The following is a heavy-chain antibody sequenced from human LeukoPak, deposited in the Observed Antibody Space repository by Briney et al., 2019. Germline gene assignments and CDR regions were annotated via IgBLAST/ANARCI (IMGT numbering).Heavy chain of an antibody. CDR2: ISYDGTNK. CDR1: GFAFSSYA. Sequence: GGSPRLSCVASGFAFSSYAMRWVRQAPGKGLDWVAVISYDGTNKYYADSVKGRFTISRDNSKNTLYLQMNSLRAEDTAVYYCARLQDYYYGMDVWGQGTTVTVSS. J-gene: IGHJ6*02. V-gene: IGHV3-30-3*01. CDR3: ARLQDYYYGMDV.